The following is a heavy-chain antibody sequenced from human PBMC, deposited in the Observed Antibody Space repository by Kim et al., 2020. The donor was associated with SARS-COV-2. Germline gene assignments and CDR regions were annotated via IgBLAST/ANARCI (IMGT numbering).Heavy chain of an antibody. CDR2: IFGSGSGT. CDR3: ARHLHVTTVPFYWYIDL. D-gene: IGHD4-4*01. Sequence: GGSLRLSCAASGFTFGNSAMSWVRQVPGKGLEWVSGIFGSGSGTYYADSVKGRFTISRDNSQSTVYLQLNNLRADDTAVYYCARHLHVTTVPFYWYIDLWGRGTPVTVSS. V-gene: IGHV3-23*01. CDR1: GFTFGNSA. J-gene: IGHJ2*01.